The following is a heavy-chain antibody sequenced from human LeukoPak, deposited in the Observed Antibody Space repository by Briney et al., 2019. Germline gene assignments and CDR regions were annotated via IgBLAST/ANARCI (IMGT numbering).Heavy chain of an antibody. D-gene: IGHD3-3*01. CDR3: ARRSTIFGVVIINY. J-gene: IGHJ4*02. CDR1: GYTFTSYD. CDR2: MNPNSGNT. V-gene: IGHV1-8*01. Sequence: ASVKVSCKASGYTFTSYDIKWVRQATGQGLEWMGWMNPNSGNTGYARKFQGRVTMTRNTSISTAYMELSSLRSEDTAVYYCARRSTIFGVVIINYWGQGTLVTVSS.